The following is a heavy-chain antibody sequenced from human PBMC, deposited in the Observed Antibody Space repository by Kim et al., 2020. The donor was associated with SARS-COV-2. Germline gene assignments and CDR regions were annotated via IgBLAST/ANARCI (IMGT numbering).Heavy chain of an antibody. D-gene: IGHD3-10*01. J-gene: IGHJ4*02. CDR3: AIVYGSGSYYFDY. V-gene: IGHV3-66*01. Sequence: YADSVKDRFSIFRDISKNPLYLQMHSLRAEDTAVYYCAIVYGSGSYYFDYWGPGTLVTVSA.